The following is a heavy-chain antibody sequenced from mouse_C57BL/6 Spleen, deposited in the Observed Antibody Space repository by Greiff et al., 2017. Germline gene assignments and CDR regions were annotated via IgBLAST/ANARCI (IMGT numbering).Heavy chain of an antibody. V-gene: IGHV1-78*01. CDR2: IYPRNGST. J-gene: IGHJ2*01. CDR3: TSLSTTVVAECFDY. Sequence: VQLVQSDAELVKPGASVKISCKVSGYTFTDHTFHWMKQRPEQGLEWIGYIYPRNGSTKYNEKFKGKATLTADKSSSTAYMQLNSLTSEDSAVYFCTSLSTTVVAECFDYWGQGTILTVSS. CDR1: GYTFTDHT. D-gene: IGHD1-1*01.